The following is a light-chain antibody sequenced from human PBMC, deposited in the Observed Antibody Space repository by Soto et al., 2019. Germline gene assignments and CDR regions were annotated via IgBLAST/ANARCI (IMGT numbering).Light chain of an antibody. Sequence: DIHMEQYPSSPSGCLEYKIIITCRASQSISNHLNWYQQKPGKDPKILIFDESSLQSGVHSRFSGSRSGTEFTLTISSLQPDDFATYYCPPYNNFWPFG. CDR3: PPYNNFWP. CDR2: DES. CDR1: QSISNH. V-gene: IGKV1-17*01. J-gene: IGKJ1*01.